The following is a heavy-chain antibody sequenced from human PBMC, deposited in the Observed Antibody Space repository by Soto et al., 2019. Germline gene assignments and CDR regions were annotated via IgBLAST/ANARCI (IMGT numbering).Heavy chain of an antibody. D-gene: IGHD6-13*01. CDR2: IIPIFGTA. Sequence: QVQLVQSGAEVKKPGSSVKVSCKASGGTFSSYAISWVRQAPGQGLEWMGGIIPIFGTANYAQKFQGRVTITADESTSTAYMELSSLRSEDTAVYYCAREEYSSSWYSPHCGYWGQGTLVTVSS. CDR1: GGTFSSYA. CDR3: AREEYSSSWYSPHCGY. J-gene: IGHJ4*02. V-gene: IGHV1-69*01.